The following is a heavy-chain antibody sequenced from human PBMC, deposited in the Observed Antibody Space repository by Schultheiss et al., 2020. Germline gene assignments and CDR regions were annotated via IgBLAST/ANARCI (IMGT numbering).Heavy chain of an antibody. D-gene: IGHD1-26*01. CDR2: IYHSGST. Sequence: SETLSLTCAVSGGSISSSNWWSWVRQPPGKGLEWIGEIYHSGSTNYNPSLKSRVTISVDTSKNQFSLKLSSVTAADTAVYYCARTGIVGATTFDYWGQGTLVTVSS. CDR1: GGSISSSNW. J-gene: IGHJ4*02. V-gene: IGHV4-4*02. CDR3: ARTGIVGATTFDY.